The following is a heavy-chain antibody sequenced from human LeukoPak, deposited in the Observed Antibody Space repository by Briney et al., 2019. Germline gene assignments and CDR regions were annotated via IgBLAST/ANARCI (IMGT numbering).Heavy chain of an antibody. CDR3: ARDLTSNSNRDYGMDV. V-gene: IGHV3-21*01. CDR2: ISSSSYI. Sequence: GGSLRLSCAASGFTFGSYSMNWVRQAPGKGLEWVSSISSSSYIYYADSVKGRFTISRDNAKNSLYLQMNSLRAEDTAVYYCARDLTSNSNRDYGMDVWGQGTTVTVSS. CDR1: GFTFGSYS. D-gene: IGHD1/OR15-1a*01. J-gene: IGHJ6*02.